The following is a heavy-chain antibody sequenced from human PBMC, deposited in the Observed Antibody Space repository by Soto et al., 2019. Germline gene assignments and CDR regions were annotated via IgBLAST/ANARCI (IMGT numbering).Heavy chain of an antibody. CDR2: IIPILGIA. V-gene: IGHV1-69*02. CDR1: GGTFSSYT. J-gene: IGHJ3*02. Sequence: SVKVSCKAPGGTFSSYTISWVRQAPGQGLEWMGRIIPILGIANYAQKFQGRVTITADKSTSTAYMVLSSLRSEDTAVYYCARPRVLGYCSGGSCQPDAFDIWGQGTMVTVS. D-gene: IGHD2-15*01. CDR3: ARPRVLGYCSGGSCQPDAFDI.